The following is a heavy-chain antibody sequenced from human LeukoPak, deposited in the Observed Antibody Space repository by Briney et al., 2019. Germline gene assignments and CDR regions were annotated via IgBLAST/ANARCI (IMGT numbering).Heavy chain of an antibody. CDR2: IYSGGNT. D-gene: IGHD3-22*01. V-gene: IGHV3-53*01. J-gene: IGHJ2*01. CDR3: ARAPNSSDYSAGYWYFDL. CDR1: GFTVSNNY. Sequence: PGGSLRLSCAASGFTVSNNYMSWVRQAPGKGLEWVSFIYSGGNTYYADSVKGRLTISRDNSKNSLYLQMHSLRADDTAVYHCARAPNSSDYSAGYWYFDLWGRGTVVTVSS.